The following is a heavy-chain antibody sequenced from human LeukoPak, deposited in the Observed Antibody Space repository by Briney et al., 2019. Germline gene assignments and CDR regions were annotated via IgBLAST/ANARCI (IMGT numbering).Heavy chain of an antibody. Sequence: GSSVKVSCKASGGTVSSYAISWVRQAPGQGLEWMGGIIPIFGTANYAQKFQGRVTITTDESTSTAYMELSSLRSEDTAVYYCARGAFEYSYGDYYYYYMDVWGKGTTVTVSS. D-gene: IGHD5-18*01. J-gene: IGHJ6*03. CDR3: ARGAFEYSYGDYYYYYMDV. CDR1: GGTVSSYA. CDR2: IIPIFGTA. V-gene: IGHV1-69*05.